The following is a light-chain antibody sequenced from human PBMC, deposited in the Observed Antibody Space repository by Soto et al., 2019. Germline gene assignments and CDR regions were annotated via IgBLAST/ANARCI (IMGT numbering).Light chain of an antibody. Sequence: VLTQPPSVSGAPGQRVTISCTGSSSNIGAGYDVHWYQQLPGTAPKLLIYDNSNRPSGVPDRFSGSKSGTSASLAIAGLQAEDEADYYCQSYDSSLSAYVFATGTKSPS. CDR2: DNS. V-gene: IGLV1-40*01. CDR1: SSNIGAGYD. J-gene: IGLJ1*01. CDR3: QSYDSSLSAYV.